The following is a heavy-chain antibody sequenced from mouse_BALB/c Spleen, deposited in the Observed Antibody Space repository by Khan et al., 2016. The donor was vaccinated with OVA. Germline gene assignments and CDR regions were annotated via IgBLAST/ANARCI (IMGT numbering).Heavy chain of an antibody. J-gene: IGHJ2*01. V-gene: IGHV1S136*01. D-gene: IGHD2-14*01. CDR1: GYTFTSYV. Sequence: VQLKESGPELVKPGASVRMSCKASGYTFTSYVMHWVKQKPGQGLEWIGYIYPYNDDTKYNEKFKGKATLTSDKSSSTAYMELSSLTSEDSAVYYCAKNYRYDVYFNYWGQGTTLTVSS. CDR2: IYPYNDDT. CDR3: AKNYRYDVYFNY.